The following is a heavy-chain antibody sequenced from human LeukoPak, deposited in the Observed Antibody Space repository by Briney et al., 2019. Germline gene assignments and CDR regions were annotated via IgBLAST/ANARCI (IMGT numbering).Heavy chain of an antibody. D-gene: IGHD5-24*01. V-gene: IGHV3-11*01. CDR2: ISSSGSTI. CDR3: AKGRRDGYNFDFDH. J-gene: IGHJ4*02. CDR1: GFTSSDYY. Sequence: GGSLRLSCAASGFTSSDYYMSWIRQAPGKGLEWVSYISSSGSTIYYADSVKGRFTISRDNAKNSLYLQMNSLRAEDTAVYYCAKGRRDGYNFDFDHWGQGTLVTVSS.